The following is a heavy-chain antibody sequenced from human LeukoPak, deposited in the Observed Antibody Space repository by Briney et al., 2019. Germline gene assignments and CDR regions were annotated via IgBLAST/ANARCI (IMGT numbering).Heavy chain of an antibody. Sequence: SETLSLTCAVYGGSFSGYYWSWIRQPPGKGLEWIGEINHCGSTNYNPSLKSRVTISVDTSKNQFSLKLSSVTAADTAVYYCASHLYCSGGSCLDYWGQGTLVTVSS. V-gene: IGHV4-34*01. J-gene: IGHJ4*02. CDR1: GGSFSGYY. D-gene: IGHD2-15*01. CDR3: ASHLYCSGGSCLDY. CDR2: INHCGST.